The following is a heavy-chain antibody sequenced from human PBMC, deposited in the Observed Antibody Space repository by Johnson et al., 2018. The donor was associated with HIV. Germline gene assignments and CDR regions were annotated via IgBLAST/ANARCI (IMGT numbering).Heavy chain of an antibody. CDR1: GFTFSSYA. D-gene: IGHD6-13*01. CDR3: AGGEQLVHLGAFDI. J-gene: IGHJ3*02. Sequence: VQLVESGGGVVRPGGSLRLSCAASGFTFSSYAMRWVRQAPGPGLEWVSVIYSGGSTYYADSVKGRFTISRANSKNTLYLQMNSLRAEDTAVYYCAGGEQLVHLGAFDIWGQGTMVTVSS. CDR2: IYSGGST. V-gene: IGHV3-23*03.